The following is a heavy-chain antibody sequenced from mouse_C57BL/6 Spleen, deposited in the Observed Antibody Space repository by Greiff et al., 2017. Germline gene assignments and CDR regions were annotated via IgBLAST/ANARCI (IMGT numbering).Heavy chain of an antibody. V-gene: IGHV1-50*01. Sequence: QVQLQQPGAELVKPGASVKLSCKASGYTFTSYWMQWVKQRPGQGLEWIGEIDPSDSYTNYNQKFKGKATLTVDTSSSTAYMQLSSLTSEDSAVYYCARRGELGRFDYWGQGTTLTVSS. CDR2: IDPSDSYT. CDR3: ARRGELGRFDY. CDR1: GYTFTSYW. J-gene: IGHJ2*01. D-gene: IGHD4-1*01.